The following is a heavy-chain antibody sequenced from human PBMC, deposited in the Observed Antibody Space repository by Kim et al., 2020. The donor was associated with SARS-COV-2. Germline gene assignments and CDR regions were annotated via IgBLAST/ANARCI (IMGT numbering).Heavy chain of an antibody. J-gene: IGHJ5*02. CDR1: GYSFTSYW. D-gene: IGHD2-2*01. Sequence: GESLKISCKGSGYSFTSYWIGWVRQMPGKGLEWMGIIYPGDSDTRYSPSFQGQVTISADKSISTAYLQWSSLKASDTAMYYCARLEPSYCSSTSCYPSNPWGQGTLVTVSS. CDR2: IYPGDSDT. CDR3: ARLEPSYCSSTSCYPSNP. V-gene: IGHV5-51*01.